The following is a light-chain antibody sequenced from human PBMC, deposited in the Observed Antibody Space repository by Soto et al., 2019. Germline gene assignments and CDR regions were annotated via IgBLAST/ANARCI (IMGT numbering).Light chain of an antibody. J-gene: IGLJ2*01. CDR3: CSYAGSYTEV. V-gene: IGLV2-11*01. Sequence: QPVLTQPRSVSGSPGQSVTISCTGTSSDVGGYNYVSWYQQHPGKAPKLMIYDVSKRPSGVPDRFSGSKSGNTASLTISGLQAEDEADYYCCSYAGSYTEVFGGGTKVTVL. CDR1: SSDVGGYNY. CDR2: DVS.